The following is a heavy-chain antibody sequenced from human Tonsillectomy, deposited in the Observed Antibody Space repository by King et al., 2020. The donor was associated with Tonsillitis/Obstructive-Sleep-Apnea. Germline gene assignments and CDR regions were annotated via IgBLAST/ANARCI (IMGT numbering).Heavy chain of an antibody. CDR3: ARDSMNHYYDSSGYYTFDY. D-gene: IGHD3-22*01. Sequence: QLVQSGAEVKKPGASVKVSCKASGYTFTTYGISWVRQAPGQGLEWMGWISPHNGNTNSAQKLQGRVTMTTGTSKSTAYMELRSLRSDDTAVYYCARDSMNHYYDSSGYYTFDYWGQGTLVTVSS. V-gene: IGHV1-18*01. CDR1: GYTFTTYG. J-gene: IGHJ4*02. CDR2: ISPHNGNT.